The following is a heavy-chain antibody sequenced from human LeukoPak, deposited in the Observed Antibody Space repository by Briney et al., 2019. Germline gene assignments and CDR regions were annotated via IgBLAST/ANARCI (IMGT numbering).Heavy chain of an antibody. V-gene: IGHV4-34*01. Sequence: PSETLSLTCAVYGGSFSGYYWSWIRQPPGKGLEWIGEINHSGSTNYNPSLKSRVTISVDTSKNQFSLKLSSVTAADTAVYYCARASDHYDILTGYYQSAFDIWGQGTMVTVSS. CDR1: GGSFSGYY. CDR3: ARASDHYDILTGYYQSAFDI. J-gene: IGHJ3*02. CDR2: INHSGST. D-gene: IGHD3-9*01.